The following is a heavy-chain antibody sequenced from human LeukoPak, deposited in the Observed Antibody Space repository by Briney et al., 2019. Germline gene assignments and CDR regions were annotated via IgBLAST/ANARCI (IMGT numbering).Heavy chain of an antibody. CDR3: ARGSIAASEGSHWFDP. D-gene: IGHD6-13*01. J-gene: IGHJ5*02. CDR2: IYYSGST. CDR1: GGSISSYY. Sequence: PSETLSLTCTVSGGSISSYYWSWIRHSPGKGLEWIGYIYYSGSTNYNPSLKSRVTISVDTSKNQFSLKVSSVTAADTAVYYCARGSIAASEGSHWFDPWGQGTLVTVSS. V-gene: IGHV4-59*01.